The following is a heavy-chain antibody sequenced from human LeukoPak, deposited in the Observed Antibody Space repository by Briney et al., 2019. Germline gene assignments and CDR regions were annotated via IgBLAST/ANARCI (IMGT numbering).Heavy chain of an antibody. V-gene: IGHV1-69*13. Sequence: GASVKVSCKASGGTFSSYAISWVRQAPGQGLEWMGGIIPIFGTANYAQKFQGRVTITADESTSTAYMELSSLRSEDTAVYYCARDSPVLLWFGESPDAFDIWGQGTMVTVSS. D-gene: IGHD3-10*01. CDR2: IIPIFGTA. CDR1: GGTFSSYA. CDR3: ARDSPVLLWFGESPDAFDI. J-gene: IGHJ3*02.